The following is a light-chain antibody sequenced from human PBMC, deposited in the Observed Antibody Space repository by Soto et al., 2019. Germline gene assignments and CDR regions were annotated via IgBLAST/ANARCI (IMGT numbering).Light chain of an antibody. J-gene: IGLJ2*01. CDR1: SSDVGHYNY. CDR3: SSYTSSTTLGV. CDR2: GVS. Sequence: QSALTQPASVSGSPGQSITITCTGSSSDVGHYNYVSWYQQHPGKAPKLMIYGVSNRPSGVSNRFSGSKSGYTASLTISGLQAEDEADYYCSSYTSSTTLGVFGGGTKVTVL. V-gene: IGLV2-14*03.